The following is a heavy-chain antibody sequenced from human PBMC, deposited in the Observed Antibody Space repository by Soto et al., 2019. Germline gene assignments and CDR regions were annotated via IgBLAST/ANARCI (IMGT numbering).Heavy chain of an antibody. D-gene: IGHD1-26*01. J-gene: IGHJ5*02. CDR2: IVPIFGSV. Sequence: QVQLVQSGPEVKKPGSSVNVSCKTSGGVFSTFVVTWVRQAPGQGLEWTGQIVPIFGSVKYAQKFQGRDTLTADKGTRIAFMEQSGLRFEDTAIYYCVREGSHHSCNSGPWFDPLGQGSLVTVSS. CDR3: VREGSHHSCNSGPWFDP. CDR1: GGVFSTFV. V-gene: IGHV1-69*06.